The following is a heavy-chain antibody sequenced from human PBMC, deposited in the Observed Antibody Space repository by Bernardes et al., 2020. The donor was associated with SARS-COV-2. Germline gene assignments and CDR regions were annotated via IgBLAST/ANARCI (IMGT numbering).Heavy chain of an antibody. V-gene: IGHV1-24*01. Sequence: ASVKVSCKVSGYTLTELSMHWVRQAPGKGLEWMGGFDPEDGETIYAQKFQGRVTMTEDTSTDTAYMELSSLRSEDTAVYYCATLFVNWNDPFVRWFDPWGQGTLGTVSS. CDR3: ATLFVNWNDPFVRWFDP. J-gene: IGHJ5*02. CDR2: FDPEDGET. CDR1: GYTLTELS. D-gene: IGHD1-1*01.